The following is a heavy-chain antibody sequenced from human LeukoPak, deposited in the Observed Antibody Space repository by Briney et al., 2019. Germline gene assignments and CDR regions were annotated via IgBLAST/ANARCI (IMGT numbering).Heavy chain of an antibody. J-gene: IGHJ3*02. D-gene: IGHD3-22*01. CDR3: ARDRYRPYYYDSSGYGFDI. CDR2: IYYSGST. Sequence: PSETLSLTCTVSGGSMNNYYWSWIRQPPGKGLEWIGYIYYSGSTNYNPSLKSRVTISVDTSKNQFSLKLSSVTAADTAVYYCARDRYRPYYYDSSGYGFDIWGQGTMVTVSS. V-gene: IGHV4-59*01. CDR1: GGSMNNYY.